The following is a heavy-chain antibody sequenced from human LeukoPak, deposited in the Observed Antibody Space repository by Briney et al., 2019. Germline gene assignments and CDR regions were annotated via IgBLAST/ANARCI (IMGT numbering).Heavy chain of an antibody. CDR3: ARDSRGATGLDY. CDR2: IWYDGSKK. D-gene: IGHD5-12*01. Sequence: GRSLRLSCAASGFIFSNYGMHWVRQAPGKGLEWVAVIWYDGSKKYYADSVKGRFTISRDNSKNTLYLQMNSLSAEDTAVYYCARDSRGATGLDYWGQGTLVTVSS. J-gene: IGHJ4*02. V-gene: IGHV3-33*01. CDR1: GFIFSNYG.